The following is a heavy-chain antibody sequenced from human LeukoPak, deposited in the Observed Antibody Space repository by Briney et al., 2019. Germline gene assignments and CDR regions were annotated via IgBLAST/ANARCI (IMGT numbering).Heavy chain of an antibody. CDR3: ARDPLDYGDYRAIESDY. V-gene: IGHV1-2*02. J-gene: IGHJ4*02. CDR1: GYTFTGYY. D-gene: IGHD4-17*01. CDR2: ISPNSGGT. Sequence: ASVKVSCKASGYTFTGYYMHWVRQAPGQGLEWMGWISPNSGGTNYAQKFQGRVTMTRDTSISTAYMELSRLRSDDTAVYYCARDPLDYGDYRAIESDYWGQGTLVTVSS.